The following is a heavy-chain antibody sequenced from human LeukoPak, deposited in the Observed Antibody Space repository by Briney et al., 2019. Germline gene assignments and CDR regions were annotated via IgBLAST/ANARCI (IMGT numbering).Heavy chain of an antibody. CDR2: IYPGDSDT. D-gene: IGHD2-2*01. Sequence: GESLKISCKGSGYSFTSYWIGWVRQMPGKGLEWMGIIYPGDSDTRYSPSFQDQVTISADKSISTAYLQWSSLKASDTAMYYCARLVPAASPESDAFDIWRQGTMVTVSS. V-gene: IGHV5-51*01. CDR1: GYSFTSYW. CDR3: ARLVPAASPESDAFDI. J-gene: IGHJ3*02.